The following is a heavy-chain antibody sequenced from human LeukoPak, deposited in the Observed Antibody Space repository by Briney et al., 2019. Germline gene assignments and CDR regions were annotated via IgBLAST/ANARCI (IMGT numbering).Heavy chain of an antibody. CDR2: IYSGGST. CDR3: ARGDFWSAYPTY. V-gene: IGHV3-53*01. CDR1: GFTVSSNY. Sequence: GGSLRLSCAASGFTVSSNYMRWVRQAPGKGLEWVSVIYSGGSTYYADSVRGRFTISRDNSKNTLYLQMNSLRAEYTAVYYCARGDFWSAYPTYWGQGTLVTVSS. D-gene: IGHD3-3*01. J-gene: IGHJ4*02.